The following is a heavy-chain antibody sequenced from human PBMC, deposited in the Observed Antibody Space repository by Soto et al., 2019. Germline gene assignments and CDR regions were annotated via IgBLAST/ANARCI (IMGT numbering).Heavy chain of an antibody. Sequence: LRLSCAASGFTFSSYAMHWVRQAPGKGLEWVAVISYDGSNKYYADSVKGRFTISRDNSKNTLYLQMNSLRAEDTAVYYCARDGFAAVAGTFDIWGQGTMVTVSS. CDR1: GFTFSSYA. D-gene: IGHD6-19*01. CDR2: ISYDGSNK. CDR3: ARDGFAAVAGTFDI. V-gene: IGHV3-30-3*01. J-gene: IGHJ3*02.